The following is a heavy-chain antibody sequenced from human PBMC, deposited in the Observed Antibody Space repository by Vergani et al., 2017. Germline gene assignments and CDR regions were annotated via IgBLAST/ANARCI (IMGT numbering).Heavy chain of an antibody. CDR1: GFNFNNYG. Sequence: EVQLLESGGGLVQPGGSLRISCAASGFNFNNYGMSWVRQSPGKGLEWVSAINGGRTYYADSVKDRFTISTDNFKNTLYLQMMSLRAEDTAVYYCAKEGKSSTPFFADWGQGTLVAVSS. D-gene: IGHD2-2*01. J-gene: IGHJ4*02. CDR3: AKEGKSSTPFFAD. CDR2: INGGRT. V-gene: IGHV3-23*01.